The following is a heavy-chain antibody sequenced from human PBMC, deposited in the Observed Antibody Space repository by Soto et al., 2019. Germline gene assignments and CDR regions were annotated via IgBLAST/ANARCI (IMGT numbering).Heavy chain of an antibody. CDR3: AKDRRSGGSCYSDSFDY. D-gene: IGHD2-15*01. CDR2: ISGSGGST. CDR1: GFTFSSYA. Sequence: EVQLLESGGGLVQPGGSLRLSCAASGFTFSSYAMSWVRQAPGKGLEWVSAISGSGGSTYYADSVKGRFTISRDNSKNTLYLQMNSLRAEDTAVYYCAKDRRSGGSCYSDSFDYWGQGTLVTVSS. V-gene: IGHV3-23*01. J-gene: IGHJ4*02.